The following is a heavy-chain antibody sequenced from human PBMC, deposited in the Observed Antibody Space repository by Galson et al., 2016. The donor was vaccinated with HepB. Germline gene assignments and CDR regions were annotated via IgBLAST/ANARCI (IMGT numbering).Heavy chain of an antibody. D-gene: IGHD2-21*02. J-gene: IGHJ6*02. CDR1: GFRFTSYW. CDR2: IDPSGSNT. Sequence: QSGAEVKKPGESLRISCKSSGFRFTSYWITWVRQMPGKGLEWMGTIDPSGSNTKYSPSFHGHGTILVDKSIGTAYLQWSSLKASDTAMYYCARLGRVTSSQSYFYGMDVWGQGTTVTVSS. V-gene: IGHV5-10-1*01. CDR3: ARLGRVTSSQSYFYGMDV.